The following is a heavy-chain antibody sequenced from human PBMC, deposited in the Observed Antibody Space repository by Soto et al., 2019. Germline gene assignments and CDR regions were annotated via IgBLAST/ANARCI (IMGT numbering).Heavy chain of an antibody. CDR3: ARRGLAVWGSYRSTSPAWFDP. Sequence: GQSLKISCKGSGYSFTSYWIGWVRQMPGKGLEWMGIIYPGDSDTRYSPSFQGQVTISADKSISTAYLQWSSLKASDTAMYYCARRGLAVWGSYRSTSPAWFDPWGQGTLVTVSS. V-gene: IGHV5-51*01. J-gene: IGHJ5*02. CDR1: GYSFTSYW. D-gene: IGHD3-16*02. CDR2: IYPGDSDT.